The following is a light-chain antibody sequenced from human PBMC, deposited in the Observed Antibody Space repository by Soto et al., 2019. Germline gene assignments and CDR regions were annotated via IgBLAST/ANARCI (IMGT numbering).Light chain of an antibody. CDR3: QTWGTGIEV. CDR1: SGHSSYT. CDR2: LNSDGSH. V-gene: IGLV4-69*01. J-gene: IGLJ3*02. Sequence: QPVLTQSPSASASLGASVKLTCTLSSGHSSYTIAWHQQQPEKGPRYLMTLNSDGSHSKGDGIPDRFSGSRSGAERYLSISSLQSEDEADYCCQTWGTGIEVFGGGTKLTVL.